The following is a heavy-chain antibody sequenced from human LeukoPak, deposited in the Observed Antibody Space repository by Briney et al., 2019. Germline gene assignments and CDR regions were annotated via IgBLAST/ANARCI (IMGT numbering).Heavy chain of an antibody. J-gene: IGHJ5*02. V-gene: IGHV1-8*02. D-gene: IGHD4-17*01. Sequence: GASLKVSCKASGYSFTSYDINWVRQATGQGLEWMGWMNPNSGNTGYAQKFQGRVTMTRNTSISTAYMELNSLRSEDTAVYYCARGSDYGDYNWFDPWGQGTLVTVSS. CDR1: GYSFTSYD. CDR2: MNPNSGNT. CDR3: ARGSDYGDYNWFDP.